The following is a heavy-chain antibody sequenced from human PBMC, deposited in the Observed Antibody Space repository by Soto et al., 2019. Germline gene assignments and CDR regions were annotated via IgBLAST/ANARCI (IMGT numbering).Heavy chain of an antibody. CDR1: GFTFSSYA. V-gene: IGHV3-23*01. CDR2: ISDSDNAT. J-gene: IGHJ4*02. CDR3: AKGVSSSAWSASDN. Sequence: EVQLLESGGGLVQPGGSLRLSCAASGFTFSSYAMTWVRQAPGKGLEWVSVISDSDNATYYADSVKGRFTISGDNSKNTPYLQFNSLRAEETAVYYCAKGVSSSAWSASDNWGQGTLVTVSS. D-gene: IGHD6-19*01.